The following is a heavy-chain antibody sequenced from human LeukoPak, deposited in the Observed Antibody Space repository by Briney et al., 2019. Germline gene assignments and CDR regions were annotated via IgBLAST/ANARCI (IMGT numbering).Heavy chain of an antibody. CDR2: INYSGST. D-gene: IGHD6-13*01. Sequence: NPSETLSPTCTVSGGSISSDYWSWIRQPPGKGLEWIGYINYSGSTNYNPSLKSRVTISVDTSKNQFSLKLSSVTAADTAVYYCARVGSSSWFSYYYGMDVWGQGTTVTVSS. CDR1: GGSISSDY. V-gene: IGHV4-59*01. J-gene: IGHJ6*02. CDR3: ARVGSSSWFSYYYGMDV.